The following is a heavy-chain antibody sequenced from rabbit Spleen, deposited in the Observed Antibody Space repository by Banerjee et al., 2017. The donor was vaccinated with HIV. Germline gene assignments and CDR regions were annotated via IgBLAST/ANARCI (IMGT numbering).Heavy chain of an antibody. CDR1: GFSFSSSYY. D-gene: IGHD6-1*01. Sequence: QSLEESGGDLVKPEGSLTLTCTASGFSFSSSYYMCWVRQAPGKGLEWIACIDSGSSGFTYYATWAIGRFTCSKPSSTTVTLQMTRLTAADTATYFCARASVGFNGYNHAYYYGMDLWGPGPLVTVS. V-gene: IGHV1S40*01. CDR3: ARASVGFNGYNHAYYYGMDL. J-gene: IGHJ6*01. CDR2: IDSGSSGFT.